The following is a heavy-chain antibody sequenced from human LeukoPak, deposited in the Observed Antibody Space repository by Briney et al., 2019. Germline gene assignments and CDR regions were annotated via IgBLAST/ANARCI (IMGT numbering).Heavy chain of an antibody. Sequence: PGGSLRLSCAASGFIVSTNYMNWVRQAPGKGLEWVSVIYSGGSTDYADSVKGRFTISRDDSKNTLYLQMNSLRAEDTATYYCAREKGILWGQGTLVTVSS. CDR3: AREKGIL. CDR1: GFIVSTNY. V-gene: IGHV3-53*01. CDR2: IYSGGST. J-gene: IGHJ4*02.